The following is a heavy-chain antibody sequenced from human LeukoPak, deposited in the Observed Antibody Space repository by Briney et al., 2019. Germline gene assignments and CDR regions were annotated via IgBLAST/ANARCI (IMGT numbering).Heavy chain of an antibody. J-gene: IGHJ4*02. CDR2: IKQDGSEK. V-gene: IGHV3-7*01. CDR3: ARAKEGYCGGDCYLDY. D-gene: IGHD2-21*02. Sequence: GGSLRLSCAASGFTFSSYWMSWVRQAPGKGLEWVANIKQDGSEKYYVDSVKGRFTISRDNAKNSLYLQMNSLRAEDTAVYYCARAKEGYCGGDCYLDYWGQGTLVTVSS. CDR1: GFTFSSYW.